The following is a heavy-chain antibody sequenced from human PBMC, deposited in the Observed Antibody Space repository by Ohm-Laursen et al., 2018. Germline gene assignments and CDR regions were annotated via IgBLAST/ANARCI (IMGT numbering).Heavy chain of an antibody. Sequence: ASVKASCKASGYTFTTYGINWVRQAPGQGLEWMGWISAYNDNTYYAQKVQDRVTMTTDTSTSTAYMELRSLRSDDTAVYYCARYSSSWCLDYWGQGTLVTVSS. CDR3: ARYSSSWCLDY. CDR1: GYTFTTYG. CDR2: ISAYNDNT. V-gene: IGHV1-18*01. J-gene: IGHJ4*02. D-gene: IGHD6-6*01.